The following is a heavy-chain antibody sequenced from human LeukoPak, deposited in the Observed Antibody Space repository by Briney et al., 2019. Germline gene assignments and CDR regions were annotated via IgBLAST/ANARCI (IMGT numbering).Heavy chain of an antibody. CDR3: ARGGVAAAGTFDY. V-gene: IGHV4-59*01. J-gene: IGHJ4*02. D-gene: IGHD6-13*01. Sequence: KPSETLSLTCTVSGASISSYYWSWIRQPPGKGLEWIGYIYYSGSTNYNPSLKSRVTISVDTSKNQFSLKLSSVTAADTAVYYCARGGVAAAGTFDYWGQGTLVTVSS. CDR1: GASISSYY. CDR2: IYYSGST.